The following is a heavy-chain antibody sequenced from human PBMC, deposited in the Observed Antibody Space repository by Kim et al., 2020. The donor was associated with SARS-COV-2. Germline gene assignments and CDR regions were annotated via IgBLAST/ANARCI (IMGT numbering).Heavy chain of an antibody. V-gene: IGHV3-48*03. CDR2: ISSSGSTI. CDR1: GFTFSSYE. J-gene: IGHJ6*01. CDR3: ARDGITIFGVVTNYYYYGMDV. Sequence: GGSLRLSCAASGFTFSSYEMNWVRQAPGKGLEWFSYISSSGSTIYYADSVKGRFTISRDNAKNSLYLQMNSLRAEDTAVYYCARDGITIFGVVTNYYYYGMDVWGQGTTVTVSS. D-gene: IGHD3-3*01.